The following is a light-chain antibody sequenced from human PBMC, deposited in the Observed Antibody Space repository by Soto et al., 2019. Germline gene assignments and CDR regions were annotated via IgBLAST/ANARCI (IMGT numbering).Light chain of an antibody. J-gene: IGLJ3*02. CDR1: SGSVSTSNY. Sequence: QTVVTQEPSFSVSPGGTVTLTCGLSSGSVSTSNYPSWYQQTPGQAPRTLIYNTNTRSSGVPDRFSGSILGNKAALTITGAQADDESDYYWVLYMGSGNPWVFGGGTQLTVL. CDR2: NTN. V-gene: IGLV8-61*01. CDR3: VLYMGSGNPWV.